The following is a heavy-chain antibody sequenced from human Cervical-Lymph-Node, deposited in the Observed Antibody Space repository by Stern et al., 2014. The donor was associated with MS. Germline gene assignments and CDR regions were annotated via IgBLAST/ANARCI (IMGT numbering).Heavy chain of an antibody. CDR2: MHPNSSTP. CDR1: GYPFTSYD. J-gene: IGHJ6*02. D-gene: IGHD4-17*01. CDR3: ARGGIMTTVTTTYYYYGMDV. V-gene: IGHV1-8*01. Sequence: QVQLVQSGAEVEKPGASVKVSCTASGYPFTSYDINWVRQATAPGLEWMGWMHPNSSTPGNAEKFQGRVPMTRNTSRSTAYMELSSLRSEDTAVYYCARGGIMTTVTTTYYYYGMDVWGQGTTVTVSS.